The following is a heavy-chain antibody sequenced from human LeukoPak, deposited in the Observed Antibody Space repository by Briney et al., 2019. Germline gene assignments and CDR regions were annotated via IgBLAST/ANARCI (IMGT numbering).Heavy chain of an antibody. V-gene: IGHV3-74*01. J-gene: IGHJ6*02. CDR3: ARSGFKYYYYGMDV. Sequence: PGGSLRLSCAASGFTFSSYWMHWVRQAPGKGLVWVSRINSDGSSTSYADSVKGRFTISRDNAKNTLYLQMDSLRAEDTAVYYCARSGFKYYYYGMDVWGQGPRSPSP. CDR1: GFTFSSYW. CDR2: INSDGSST. D-gene: IGHD3-10*01.